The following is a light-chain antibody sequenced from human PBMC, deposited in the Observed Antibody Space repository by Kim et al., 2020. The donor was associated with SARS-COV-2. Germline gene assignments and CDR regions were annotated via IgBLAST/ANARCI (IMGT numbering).Light chain of an antibody. CDR2: YAS. Sequence: GETAPSSSASRQSISSYLAWYQQTRGQAPRLLIYYASKRATGIPARFSGSGSGTDFTLTISRLEPEDFAVYFCQHRSSWPRTFGQGTKVDIK. J-gene: IGKJ1*01. CDR1: RQSISSY. V-gene: IGKV3-11*01. CDR3: QHRSSWPRT.